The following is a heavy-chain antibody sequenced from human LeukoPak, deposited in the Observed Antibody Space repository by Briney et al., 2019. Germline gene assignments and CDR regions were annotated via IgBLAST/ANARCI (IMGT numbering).Heavy chain of an antibody. Sequence: ASVTVSCKASGYTFTGYFMHWVRQAPGQGLEWMGWIIPNSGGTSYAQRFQGRVTMTRDTSISTAYLELSRLRSDDTAVYYCASTAGSDAVGEYFQHWGQGTLVTVSS. V-gene: IGHV1-2*02. CDR3: ASTAGSDAVGEYFQH. J-gene: IGHJ1*01. D-gene: IGHD2-21*02. CDR1: GYTFTGYF. CDR2: IIPNSGGT.